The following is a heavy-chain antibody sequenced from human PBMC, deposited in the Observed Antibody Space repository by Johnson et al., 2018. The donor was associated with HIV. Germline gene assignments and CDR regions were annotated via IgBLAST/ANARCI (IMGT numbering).Heavy chain of an antibody. V-gene: IGHV3-30*03. CDR2: ISYNSGKK. D-gene: IGHD2-2*03. Sequence: QMQLVESGGGVVQPGRSLRLSCAASGFTFSSYGMHWVRQAPGKGLEWVAVISYNSGKKYYADSVKGRFIISRDNFRNTLYLQMDSLRPEDTALYYCARGRKDIESSDGLDNDGFDMWGQVTLVTVSS. J-gene: IGHJ3*02. CDR3: ARGRKDIESSDGLDNDGFDM. CDR1: GFTFSSYG.